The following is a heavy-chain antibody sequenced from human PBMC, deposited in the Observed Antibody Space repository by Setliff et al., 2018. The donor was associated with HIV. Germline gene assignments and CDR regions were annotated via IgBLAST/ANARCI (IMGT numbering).Heavy chain of an antibody. CDR3: ARGSRGDYGDYGAFIRYFDL. Sequence: GASVKVSCKASGYTFTNYDINWVRQATGQGLEWVGWMNPNSGNTGYAQKFQGRVTITKNTSISTTYMELSSLRSEDTAVYYCARGSRGDYGDYGAFIRYFDLWGRGTLVTVSS. CDR1: GYTFTNYD. J-gene: IGHJ2*01. D-gene: IGHD4-17*01. CDR2: MNPNSGNT. V-gene: IGHV1-8*03.